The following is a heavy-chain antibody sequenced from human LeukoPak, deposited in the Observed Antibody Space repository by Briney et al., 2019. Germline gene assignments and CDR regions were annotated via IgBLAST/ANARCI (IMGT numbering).Heavy chain of an antibody. V-gene: IGHV3-23*01. J-gene: IGHJ2*01. CDR3: AKDPVDGKNSSYVWFHL. Sequence: PGGSLRLSCAASRFTISTYAMSWVRQAPGKGLEWVSGIIGSGGSTYYADSVKGRFTISRDNSKNTLYLQMNSLRAEDTAVYYCAKDPVDGKNSSYVWFHLWGRGTLVTVSS. D-gene: IGHD4-11*01. CDR1: RFTISTYA. CDR2: IIGSGGST.